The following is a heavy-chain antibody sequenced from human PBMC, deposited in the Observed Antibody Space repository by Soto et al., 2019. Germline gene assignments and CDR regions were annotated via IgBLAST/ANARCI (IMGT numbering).Heavy chain of an antibody. J-gene: IGHJ5*02. Sequence: GGALRLSCAIAGFSVSSNYLSWVRQAPGKGLEWVSVHYSGGSTYYADSVQGRFTISRDKSNNTLYLQMRRVRAEDTAVYFCARHRHPRGTVGATSPLDPWGQGTQVTASS. D-gene: IGHD1-26*01. V-gene: IGHV3-53*01. CDR1: GFSVSSNY. CDR2: HYSGGST. CDR3: ARHRHPRGTVGATSPLDP.